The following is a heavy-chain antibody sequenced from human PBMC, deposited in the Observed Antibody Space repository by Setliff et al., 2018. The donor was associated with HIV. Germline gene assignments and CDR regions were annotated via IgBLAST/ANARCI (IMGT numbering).Heavy chain of an antibody. Sequence: PSETLSLTCSVSGGSISSSTYYWGWIRQPPGQGLEWIGSIYHSGFTYHNPSLKSRITLSVDTSKNQFSLKLSSVTAADTAVYYCARELRRFDTSDTAPHNWFDPWGQGTLVTVSS. CDR3: ARELRRFDTSDTAPHNWFDP. CDR2: IYHSGFT. CDR1: GGSISSSTYY. J-gene: IGHJ5*02. D-gene: IGHD3-22*01. V-gene: IGHV4-39*02.